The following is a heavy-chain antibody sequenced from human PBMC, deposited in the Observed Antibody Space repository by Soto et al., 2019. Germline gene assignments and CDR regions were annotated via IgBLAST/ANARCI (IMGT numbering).Heavy chain of an antibody. CDR2: IYYSGST. Sequence: QLQLQESGPGLVKPSETLSLTCTVSGGSISSSSYYWGWIRQPPGKGLEWIGSIYYSGSTYYNPSLKSRVTISVDTSKNQFSRKLSSVTAADTAVYYCARLNFGTAMVSGGLDYWGQGTLVTVSS. CDR3: ARLNFGTAMVSGGLDY. V-gene: IGHV4-39*01. CDR1: GGSISSSSYY. J-gene: IGHJ4*02. D-gene: IGHD5-18*01.